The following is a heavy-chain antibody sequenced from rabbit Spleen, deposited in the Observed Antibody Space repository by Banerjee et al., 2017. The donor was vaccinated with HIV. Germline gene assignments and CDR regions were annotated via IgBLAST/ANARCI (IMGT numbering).Heavy chain of an antibody. CDR3: ARDLAGVIGWNFGW. Sequence: QQQLEESGGGLVKPGGTLTLTCKASGIDFSSYNFICWVHQAPGKGLEWIACIDIGSRDFTYYASWAKGRFIISKTSSTTVTLQMTSLAAADTAKYFCARDLAGVIGWNFGWWGQGTLVTVS. J-gene: IGHJ4*01. CDR2: IDIGSRDFT. D-gene: IGHD4-1*01. V-gene: IGHV1S45*01. CDR1: GIDFSSYNF.